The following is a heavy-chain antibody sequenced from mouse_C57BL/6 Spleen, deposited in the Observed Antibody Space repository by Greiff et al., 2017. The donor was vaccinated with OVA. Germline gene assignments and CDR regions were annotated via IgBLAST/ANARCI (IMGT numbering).Heavy chain of an antibody. CDR3: TRITTDYFDY. CDR2: IDPETGGT. V-gene: IGHV1-15*01. Sequence: VQLQESGAELVRPGASVTLSCKASGYTFTDYEMHWVKQTPVHGLEWIGAIDPETGGTAYNQKFKGKAILTADKSSSTAYMELRSLTSEDSAVYYCTRITTDYFDYWGQGTTLTVSS. CDR1: GYTFTDYE. J-gene: IGHJ2*01. D-gene: IGHD1-1*01.